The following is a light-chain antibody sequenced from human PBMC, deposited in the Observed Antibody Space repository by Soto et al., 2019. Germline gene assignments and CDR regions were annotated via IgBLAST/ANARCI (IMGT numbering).Light chain of an antibody. CDR1: QSISSH. J-gene: IGKJ4*01. CDR3: QQRNTWPFT. Sequence: VLTQSPVTLSLSTGERATLSCRASQSISSHLAWYQQQPGRAPRLLIYDASNRATGIPAKFSGSGSGTDFTLTISSLEPEDFAVYYCQQRNTWPFTFGEGTKVDIK. CDR2: DAS. V-gene: IGKV3-11*01.